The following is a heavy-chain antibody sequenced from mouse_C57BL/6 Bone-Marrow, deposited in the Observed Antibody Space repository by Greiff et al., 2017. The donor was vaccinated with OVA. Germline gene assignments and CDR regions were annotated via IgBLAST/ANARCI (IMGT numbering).Heavy chain of an antibody. D-gene: IGHD3-3*01. CDR1: GFTFRSYA. V-gene: IGHV5-4*01. Sequence: EVKLMESGGGLVKPGGSLKLSCAASGFTFRSYAMSWVRQTPEKRLAWVATISDGGSYTYYPDNVTGRFTISRDNAKNNLYLQMSHLKSEDTAMYYCARDRDLFAYWGQGTLVTVSA. CDR2: ISDGGSYT. CDR3: ARDRDLFAY. J-gene: IGHJ3*01.